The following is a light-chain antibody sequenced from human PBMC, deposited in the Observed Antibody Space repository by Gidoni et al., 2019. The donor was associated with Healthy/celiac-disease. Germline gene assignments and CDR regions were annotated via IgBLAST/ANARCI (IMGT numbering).Light chain of an antibody. J-gene: IGKJ1*01. CDR3: QQSNSTPRT. CDR1: QSISSY. CDR2: AAS. Sequence: DFQMPQPPSSLSASVAVRVTITCRASQSISSYLNWYQQKPGKAPKLLIYAASSLQSGVPSRFSGSGSGTDFTLTISSLQPEDFATYYCQQSNSTPRTFGQGTKVEIK. V-gene: IGKV1-39*01.